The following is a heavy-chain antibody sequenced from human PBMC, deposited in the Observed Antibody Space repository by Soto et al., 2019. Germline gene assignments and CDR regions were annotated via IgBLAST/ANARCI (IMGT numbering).Heavy chain of an antibody. Sequence: PVGSLRLSCAASGFTFSSYGMHWVRQAPGKGLEWVAVISYDGSNKYYADSVKGRFTISRDNSKNMLYLQMNSLRADDTAVYCCAKSVYYDFWSGSNYWGQGTLVTVSS. D-gene: IGHD3-3*01. CDR1: GFTFSSYG. J-gene: IGHJ4*02. CDR3: AKSVYYDFWSGSNY. V-gene: IGHV3-30*18. CDR2: ISYDGSNK.